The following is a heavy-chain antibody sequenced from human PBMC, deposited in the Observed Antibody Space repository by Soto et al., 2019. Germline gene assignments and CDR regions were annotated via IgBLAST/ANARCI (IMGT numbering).Heavy chain of an antibody. CDR1: GGSPSNFY. Sequence: SETLSLTCTISGGSPSNFYWSWVRQPPGKGLEWIGYIYYSGSTNYNPSLKTRVTISVDNSKNQFSLNLRSVTAADTAVYYCAIITAVAGYWGQGTLVTVSS. CDR3: AIITAVAGY. J-gene: IGHJ4*02. D-gene: IGHD2-15*01. V-gene: IGHV4-59*01. CDR2: IYYSGST.